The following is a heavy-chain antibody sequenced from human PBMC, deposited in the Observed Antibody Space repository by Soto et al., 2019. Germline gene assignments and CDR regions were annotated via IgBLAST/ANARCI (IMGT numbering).Heavy chain of an antibody. D-gene: IGHD3-22*01. CDR2: INPSDGST. CDR1: GYTFTSQY. V-gene: IGHV1-46*01. J-gene: IGHJ6*02. Sequence: QVQLVQSGAEVKKPGASVKVSCKASGYTFTSQYIHWVRQAPGQGLEWMGTINPSDGSTDDAQKFQGRVTMTSDTSTSTVYMELTSLRSDDTAVYYCARDDSSGYYFPDVWAKGPRSPSP. CDR3: ARDDSSGYYFPDV.